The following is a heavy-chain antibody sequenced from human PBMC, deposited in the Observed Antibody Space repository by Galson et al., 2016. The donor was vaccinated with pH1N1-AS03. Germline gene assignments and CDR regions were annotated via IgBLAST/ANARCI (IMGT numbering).Heavy chain of an antibody. J-gene: IGHJ4*02. CDR2: IKQDGSET. CDR3: ARGEMIGDDS. Sequence: SLRLSCAAPGLEFSYFWMTWVRQAPGKGPEWVANIKQDGSETHYVDSVKGRFTISRDNAKNSLYLQMNSLRVEDTAMYYCARGEMIGDDSWGQGTLVTVSS. V-gene: IGHV3-7*03. D-gene: IGHD3-16*01. CDR1: GLEFSYFW.